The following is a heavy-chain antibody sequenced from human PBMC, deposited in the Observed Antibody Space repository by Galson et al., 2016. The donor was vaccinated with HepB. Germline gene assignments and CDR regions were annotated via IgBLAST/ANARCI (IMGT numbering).Heavy chain of an antibody. D-gene: IGHD2-15*01. J-gene: IGHJ4*02. Sequence: TLSLTCAVSGGSISSYYWTWIRQPPGKGLEWIGYIYFSGSTNSNPSLKSRVTISVDTSKNQFSLNLNSVTAADTAVYFCARDRGYCSGGGCYSLASFDYWGQGTLVTVSS. V-gene: IGHV4-59*01. CDR2: IYFSGST. CDR1: GGSISSYY. CDR3: ARDRGYCSGGGCYSLASFDY.